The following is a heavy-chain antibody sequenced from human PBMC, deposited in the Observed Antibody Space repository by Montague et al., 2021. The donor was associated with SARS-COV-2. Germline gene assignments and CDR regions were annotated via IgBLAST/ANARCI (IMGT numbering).Heavy chain of an antibody. Sequence: SETLSLTCTVSGASVGSSDWGWIRQSPEKGLEWIGYFYSVGSTDYDPSLKSRATISRDTSKNQLSLKVRSVTAADTAVYYCARETMTADAFDIWGQGTMVTVSS. V-gene: IGHV4-59*02. D-gene: IGHD1-14*01. CDR3: ARETMTADAFDI. J-gene: IGHJ3*02. CDR2: FYSVGST. CDR1: GASVGSSD.